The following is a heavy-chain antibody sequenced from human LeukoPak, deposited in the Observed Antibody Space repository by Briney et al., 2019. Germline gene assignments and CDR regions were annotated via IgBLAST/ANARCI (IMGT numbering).Heavy chain of an antibody. CDR3: AKNADIVVVVADY. CDR2: ISGSGGST. Sequence: GGSLRLSCAASGFTFSSHTMSWVRQAPGKGLEWVSAISGSGGSTYYADSVKGRFTISRDNSKNTLYLQMNSLRAEDTAVYYCAKNADIVVVVADYWGQGTLVTVSS. J-gene: IGHJ4*02. CDR1: GFTFSSHT. V-gene: IGHV3-23*01. D-gene: IGHD2-15*01.